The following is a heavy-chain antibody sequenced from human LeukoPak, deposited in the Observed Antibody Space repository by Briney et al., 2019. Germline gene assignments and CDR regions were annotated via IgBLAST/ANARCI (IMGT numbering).Heavy chain of an antibody. CDR3: AKDRSSSWWGRWFDP. J-gene: IGHJ5*02. Sequence: GGSLRLSCAASGFTVSSNYMSWVRQAPGKGLEWVSVIYSGGSTYYADSVKSRFTISRDNSKNTLYLQMNSLRAEDTAVYYCAKDRSSSWWGRWFDPWGQGTLVTVSS. CDR1: GFTVSSNY. D-gene: IGHD6-13*01. CDR2: IYSGGST. V-gene: IGHV3-53*01.